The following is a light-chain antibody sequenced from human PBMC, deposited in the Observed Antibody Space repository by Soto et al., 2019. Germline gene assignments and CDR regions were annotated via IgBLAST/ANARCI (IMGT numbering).Light chain of an antibody. CDR2: RAS. CDR1: QSIGNY. V-gene: IGKV1-5*03. Sequence: DIQMTQSPSTLSASVGDRVTITCRASQSIGNYLAWYQQKPGKAPSLLIYRASGLEGGVPSRFSGSGSGTEFTLTISSLQPDDFATYYCQQYNSYPRTFDQGTKVEI. J-gene: IGKJ1*01. CDR3: QQYNSYPRT.